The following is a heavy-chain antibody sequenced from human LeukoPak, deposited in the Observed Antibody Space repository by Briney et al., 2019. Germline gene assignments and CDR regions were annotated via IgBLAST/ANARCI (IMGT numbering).Heavy chain of an antibody. V-gene: IGHV3-30*03. CDR3: ARMEGGVAATPFDY. CDR2: ISHDGSNK. J-gene: IGHJ4*02. D-gene: IGHD2-15*01. CDR1: GFPFSSYG. Sequence: GGSLRLSCTASGFPFSSYGMHWVRQAPGKGPEWVAVISHDGSNKYYEDSVKGRFTISRDNSKNTLYLQMNSLRAEDTAVYYCARMEGGVAATPFDYWGQGTLVTVSS.